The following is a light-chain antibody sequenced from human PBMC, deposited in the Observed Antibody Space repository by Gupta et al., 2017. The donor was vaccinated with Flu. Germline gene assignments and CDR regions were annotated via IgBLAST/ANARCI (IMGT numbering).Light chain of an antibody. Sequence: SYELTQPPPVSVSPGQTARITCSGDALPKHFVYWYQQRPGQAPLLLIFKDTERPSGIPDRFSGSTSGTTVTLTISGVEAEDEADYYCQSADSSGSLKVFGTGTKVTVL. CDR3: QSADSSGSLKV. J-gene: IGLJ1*01. CDR1: ALPKHF. CDR2: KDT. V-gene: IGLV3-25*03.